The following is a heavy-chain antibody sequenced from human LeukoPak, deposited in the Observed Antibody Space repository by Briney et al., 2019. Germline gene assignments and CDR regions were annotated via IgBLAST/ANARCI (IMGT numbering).Heavy chain of an antibody. Sequence: SETLSLTCTVSGGSISSYYWSWMRQPPGKGLEWIGYIHYSGNTNYNPTLKSRVTISLGTSRTQFSLKLTSVTAADTAVYYCASSEWNYARWGQGILVTVSS. D-gene: IGHD1-7*01. CDR2: IHYSGNT. CDR3: ASSEWNYAR. CDR1: GGSISSYY. V-gene: IGHV4-59*08. J-gene: IGHJ4*02.